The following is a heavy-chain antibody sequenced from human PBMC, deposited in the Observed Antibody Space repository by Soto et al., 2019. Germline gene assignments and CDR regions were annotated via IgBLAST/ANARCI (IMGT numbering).Heavy chain of an antibody. Sequence: PGGSLRLSCVASGFTFRTYGMHWVRQAPGKGLEWVALISYDKSNAYYADSVKGRFTISRDNSKNTLYLQMNSLRAEDTAVYYCAKDRGYSSGWYLGYDAFDIWGQGTMVTVSS. CDR2: ISYDKSNA. V-gene: IGHV3-30*18. CDR1: GFTFRTYG. J-gene: IGHJ3*02. CDR3: AKDRGYSSGWYLGYDAFDI. D-gene: IGHD6-19*01.